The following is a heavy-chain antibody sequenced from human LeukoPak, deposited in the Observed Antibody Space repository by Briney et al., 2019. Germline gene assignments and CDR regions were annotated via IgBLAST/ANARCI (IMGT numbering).Heavy chain of an antibody. Sequence: PGGSLRLSCAASGFTFSRHSINWVRQAPGKGLEWVATIRQDGSQKYYVDSVKGRFTISRDNAKNSLYLQMNSLRAEDTAVYYCARESGSVTSEVDFDYWGQGTLVTVSS. D-gene: IGHD4-17*01. J-gene: IGHJ4*02. V-gene: IGHV3-7*01. CDR2: IRQDGSQK. CDR1: GFTFSRHS. CDR3: ARESGSVTSEVDFDY.